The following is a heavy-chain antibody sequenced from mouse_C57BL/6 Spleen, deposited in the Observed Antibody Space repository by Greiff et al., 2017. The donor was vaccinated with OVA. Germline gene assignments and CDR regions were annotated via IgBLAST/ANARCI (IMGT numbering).Heavy chain of an antibody. CDR2: INPNNGGT. D-gene: IGHD2-5*01. CDR1: GYTFTDYN. J-gene: IGHJ3*01. V-gene: IGHV1-18*01. Sequence: VQLKESGPELVKPGASVKIPCKASGYTFTDYNMDWVKQSHGKSLEWIGDINPNNGGTIYNQKFKGKATLTVDKSSSTAYMELRSLTSEDTAVYYCARWSRSNSFAYWGQGTLVTVSA. CDR3: ARWSRSNSFAY.